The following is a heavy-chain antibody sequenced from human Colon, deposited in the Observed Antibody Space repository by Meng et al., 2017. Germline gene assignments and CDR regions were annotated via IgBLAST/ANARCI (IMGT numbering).Heavy chain of an antibody. J-gene: IGHJ6*02. D-gene: IGHD2-15*01. CDR2: INHSGST. Sequence: GSLRLSCAVYGGSFSGYYWSWIRQPPGKGLEWIGEINHSGSTNYNPSLKSRVTISVDTSKNQFSLKLSSVTAADTAVYYCARGIIMGSARTYYYGMDVWGQGTTVTV. CDR3: ARGIIMGSARTYYYGMDV. V-gene: IGHV4-34*01. CDR1: GGSFSGYY.